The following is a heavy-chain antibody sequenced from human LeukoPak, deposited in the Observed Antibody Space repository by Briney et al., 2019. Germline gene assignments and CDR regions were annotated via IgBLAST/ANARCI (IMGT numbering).Heavy chain of an antibody. CDR1: GFTFDDYA. V-gene: IGHV3-9*03. Sequence: GRSLRLSCAASGFTFDDYAMHWVRQAPGKGLEWVSGISWNSGSIGYADSVRGRFTISRDNAKNSLYPQMNSLRAEDMALYYCAKGRLRPTTPRKDAFDIWGQGTMVTVSS. CDR3: AKGRLRPTTPRKDAFDI. CDR2: ISWNSGSI. J-gene: IGHJ3*02. D-gene: IGHD5-12*01.